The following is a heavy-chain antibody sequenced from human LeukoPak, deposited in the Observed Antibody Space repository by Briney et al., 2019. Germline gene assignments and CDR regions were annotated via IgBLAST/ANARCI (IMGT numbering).Heavy chain of an antibody. CDR2: INHSENT. J-gene: IGHJ4*02. Sequence: SETLSLTCAVYGGSFSGYYWSWIRQTPGKGLEWIGEINHSENTNYNPSLKSRVTISVDTSKNQFSLKLSSVTAADTAVYYCARGRSMAAAGLFGYWGQGTLVTVSS. D-gene: IGHD6-13*01. CDR3: ARGRSMAAAGLFGY. V-gene: IGHV4-34*01. CDR1: GGSFSGYY.